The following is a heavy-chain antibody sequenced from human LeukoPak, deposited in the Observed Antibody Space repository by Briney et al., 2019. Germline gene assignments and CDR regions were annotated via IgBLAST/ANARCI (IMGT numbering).Heavy chain of an antibody. V-gene: IGHV4-39*01. Sequence: SETLSLTCTVSGGSISSSNYYWGWIRQPPGKGLEWIGSVSYSGKTYYNPSLKSRVTISVDPSKNQFSLKLTSVTAADTAVYYCARLYSGSYLGYFDYWGQGTLVSVSS. CDR3: ARLYSGSYLGYFDY. CDR1: GGSISSSNYY. CDR2: VSYSGKT. D-gene: IGHD1-26*01. J-gene: IGHJ4*02.